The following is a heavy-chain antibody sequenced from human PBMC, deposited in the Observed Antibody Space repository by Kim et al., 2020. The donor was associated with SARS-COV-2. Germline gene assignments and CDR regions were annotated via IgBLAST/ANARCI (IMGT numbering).Heavy chain of an antibody. D-gene: IGHD3-22*01. J-gene: IGHJ4*02. V-gene: IGHV3-30*02. CDR3: AKDQLYYYDRSGSED. Sequence: DSVQGRFNICRDNSKNTLYRQMNSLRAEDTAVYYCAKDQLYYYDRSGSEDWGQGNLVTVSS.